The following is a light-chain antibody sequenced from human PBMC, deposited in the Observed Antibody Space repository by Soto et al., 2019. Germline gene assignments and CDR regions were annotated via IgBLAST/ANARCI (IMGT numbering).Light chain of an antibody. CDR1: QNINRY. Sequence: DIQMTQSPSTLSEFVGDTVTITCRASQNINRYLAWYQQKPGKAPKLLIYDSSTLERGVPSRFNGSGSATAFTLTISSLQPEDFGVYYCQHYRHWPPRTFGQGTKVDIK. V-gene: IGKV1-5*01. J-gene: IGKJ1*01. CDR2: DSS. CDR3: QHYRHWPPRT.